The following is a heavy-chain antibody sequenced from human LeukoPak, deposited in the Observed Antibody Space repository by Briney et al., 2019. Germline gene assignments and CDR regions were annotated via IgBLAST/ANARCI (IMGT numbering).Heavy chain of an antibody. V-gene: IGHV1-3*01. J-gene: IGHJ4*02. CDR3: ASGSSWYDY. Sequence: ASVKVSCKASGYTFTSYAMHWVRQAPGQRLEWMGYISAGSGNTKYSQRFQGRVIITRDTSASTAYMELSSLRSEDTAVYYCASGSSWYDYWGQGTLVTVSS. CDR1: GYTFTSYA. CDR2: ISAGSGNT. D-gene: IGHD6-13*01.